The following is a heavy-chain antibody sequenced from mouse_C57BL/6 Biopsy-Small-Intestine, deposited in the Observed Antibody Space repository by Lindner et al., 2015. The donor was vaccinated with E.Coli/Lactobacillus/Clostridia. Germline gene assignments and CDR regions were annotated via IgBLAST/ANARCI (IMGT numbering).Heavy chain of an antibody. CDR2: INPNYGTT. CDR3: AREAIYYGYDRGLYYFDY. Sequence: VQLQESGPELVKPGASVKISCKASGYSFTDYNMNWVKQSNGKSLEWIGVINPNYGTTSYNQKFKGKATLTVDQSSSTAYMQLNSLTSEDSAVYYCAREAIYYGYDRGLYYFDYWGQGTTLTVSS. D-gene: IGHD2-2*01. CDR1: GYSFTDYN. J-gene: IGHJ2*01. V-gene: IGHV1-39*01.